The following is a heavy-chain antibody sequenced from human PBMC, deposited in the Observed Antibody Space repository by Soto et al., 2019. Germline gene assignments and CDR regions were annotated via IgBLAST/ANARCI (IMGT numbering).Heavy chain of an antibody. Sequence: PSETLSLTCTVSGGSISSSSYYWGWIRQPPGKGLEWIGSIYYSGSTYYNPSLKSRVTISVDTSKNQFSLKLSSVTAADTAVYYCARLYDFWSGYYESNWFDPWGQGTLVTVSS. CDR2: IYYSGST. CDR1: GGSISSSSYY. J-gene: IGHJ5*02. CDR3: ARLYDFWSGYYESNWFDP. V-gene: IGHV4-39*01. D-gene: IGHD3-3*01.